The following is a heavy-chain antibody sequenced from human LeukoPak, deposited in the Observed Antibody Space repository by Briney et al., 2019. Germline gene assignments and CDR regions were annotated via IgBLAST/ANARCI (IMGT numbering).Heavy chain of an antibody. CDR3: ASGGSYIQY. CDR1: GFTFSSYD. CDR2: ISHDGSNK. V-gene: IGHV3-30*03. Sequence: GGSLRLSCAASGFTFSSYDMHWVRQAPGKGLEWVAVISHDGSNKYYADSVKGRFTISRDNSKNTLYLQMNSLRAEDTAVYYCASGGSYIQYWGQGTLVTVSS. D-gene: IGHD1-26*01. J-gene: IGHJ4*02.